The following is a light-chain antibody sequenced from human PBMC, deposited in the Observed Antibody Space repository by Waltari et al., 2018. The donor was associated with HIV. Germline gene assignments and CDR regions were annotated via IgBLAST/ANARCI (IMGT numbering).Light chain of an antibody. Sequence: QSVLTQPPSTSGTPGQKVTISCSGSSSNIGTNNVSWYQKLPGTAPKLLIYKNDQRPSGVPDRCSGSKSGASASLAIIGLRSGDEGDYYCAGWDESLSGVIFGGGTKLSVL. CDR2: KND. CDR1: SSNIGTNN. J-gene: IGLJ2*01. CDR3: AGWDESLSGVI. V-gene: IGLV1-47*01.